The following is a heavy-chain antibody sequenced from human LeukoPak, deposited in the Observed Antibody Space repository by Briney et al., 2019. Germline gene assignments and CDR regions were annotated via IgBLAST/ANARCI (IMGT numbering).Heavy chain of an antibody. V-gene: IGHV4-38-2*02. Sequence: SETLSLTCAVSGYSISSGYYWGWIRQPPGKGLEWIGSIYHSGGTYYNPSLKSRVTISVDTSKNQFSLKLSSVTAADTAVYYCARDPGPAPGYCGSTSCYYYYGMDVWGKGTTVTVSS. CDR1: GYSISSGYY. J-gene: IGHJ6*04. CDR2: IYHSGGT. CDR3: ARDPGPAPGYCGSTSCYYYYGMDV. D-gene: IGHD2-2*01.